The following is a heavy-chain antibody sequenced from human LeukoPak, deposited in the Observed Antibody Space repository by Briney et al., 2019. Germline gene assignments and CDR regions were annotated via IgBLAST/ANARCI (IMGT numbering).Heavy chain of an antibody. CDR2: IRSKRYGGTT. Sequence: AGGSLRLSCTTSGFTFGASVMSWFRQAPGKGLEGVGFIRSKRYGGTTQYAASVKGRFTISRDDSKSIAYLQMNSLKTEDTAVYFCARSYDVLAAYFPPDYWGQGTLVTVSS. J-gene: IGHJ4*02. V-gene: IGHV3-49*03. CDR3: ARSYDVLAAYFPPDY. D-gene: IGHD3-9*01. CDR1: GFTFGASV.